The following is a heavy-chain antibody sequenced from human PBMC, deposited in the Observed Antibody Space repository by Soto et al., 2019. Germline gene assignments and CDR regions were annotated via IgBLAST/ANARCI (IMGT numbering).Heavy chain of an antibody. V-gene: IGHV3-7*01. Sequence: XVSLRLSFEASGFTLSSYCMSWIGQAPGKGLEWVANTRQDGGQSYLVDSVQGRFTISRDNAKNSVYLQMNSLRAEDTAVYYCVRDGGTGWHFDSWGQGTLVTVSS. CDR1: GFTLSSYC. D-gene: IGHD6-19*01. CDR3: VRDGGTGWHFDS. J-gene: IGHJ4*02. CDR2: TRQDGGQS.